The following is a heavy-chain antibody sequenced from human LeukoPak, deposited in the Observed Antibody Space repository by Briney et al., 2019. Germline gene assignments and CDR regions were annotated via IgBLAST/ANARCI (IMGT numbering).Heavy chain of an antibody. D-gene: IGHD1-26*01. CDR3: ARGVGGSYYY. CDR2: INHSGST. CDR1: GGSFSGYY. V-gene: IGHV4-34*01. J-gene: IGHJ4*02. Sequence: PSETLSLTCAVYGGSFSGYYWSWIRQPPGKGLEWIGEINHSGSTNYNPSLKSRVTISVDTSKNQFSLKLSSVTAADTAVYYCARGVGGSYYYWGQGTLVTVSS.